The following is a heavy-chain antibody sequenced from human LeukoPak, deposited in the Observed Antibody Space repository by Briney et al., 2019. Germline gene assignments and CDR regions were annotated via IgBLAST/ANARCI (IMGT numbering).Heavy chain of an antibody. J-gene: IGHJ5*02. Sequence: GGSLRLSCAASGFTFSSYAMSWVRQAPGKGLEWVSAISGSGGSTYYADSVKGRFTISRDNAKNTLYLQMNSLRAEDTAVYYCARDRGSGWYNWFDPWGQGTLVTVSS. CDR2: ISGSGGST. V-gene: IGHV3-23*01. D-gene: IGHD6-19*01. CDR3: ARDRGSGWYNWFDP. CDR1: GFTFSSYA.